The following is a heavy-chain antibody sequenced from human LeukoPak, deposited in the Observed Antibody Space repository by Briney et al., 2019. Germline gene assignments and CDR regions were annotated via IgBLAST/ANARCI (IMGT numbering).Heavy chain of an antibody. D-gene: IGHD3-9*01. CDR3: AKWGDYDVLTGYYDSDY. CDR1: GFSFSNYA. J-gene: IGHJ4*02. Sequence: PGGSLRLSCAASGFSFSNYATSWVRQVPGKGLEWVSAISGRDDSTYYADSVKGRFTISRDTSKNTLYLQMNSLRAEDTAVYYCAKWGDYDVLTGYYDSDYWGQGTLVTVSS. V-gene: IGHV3-23*01. CDR2: ISGRDDST.